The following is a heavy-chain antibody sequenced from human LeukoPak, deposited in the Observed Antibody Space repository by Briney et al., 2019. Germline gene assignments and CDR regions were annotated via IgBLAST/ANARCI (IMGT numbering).Heavy chain of an antibody. Sequence: ASVKVSCKASGYTFTSYYMHWVRQAPGQGLEWMGIINPSGGSTSYARKFQGRVTMTRDTSTSTVYMELSSLTSEDTAVYYCATAMLVTSFVYWGQGTLVSVSS. CDR1: GYTFTSYY. V-gene: IGHV1-46*01. J-gene: IGHJ4*02. CDR2: INPSGGST. CDR3: ATAMLVTSFVY. D-gene: IGHD4/OR15-4a*01.